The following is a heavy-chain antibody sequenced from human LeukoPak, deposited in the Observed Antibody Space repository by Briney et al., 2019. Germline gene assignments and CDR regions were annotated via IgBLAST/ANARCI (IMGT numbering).Heavy chain of an antibody. J-gene: IGHJ6*03. CDR1: GYTFTSYD. CDR2: MNPNSGNT. CDR3: ARVKTRRITIFGVVTPLYYYYMDV. Sequence: ASVTVSCKASGYTFTSYDINWVRQATAQGLEWMGWMNPNSGNTGYAQKFQGRVTMTRNTSISTAYMELSSLRSEDTAVYYCARVKTRRITIFGVVTPLYYYYMDVWGKGTTVTVSS. V-gene: IGHV1-8*01. D-gene: IGHD3-3*01.